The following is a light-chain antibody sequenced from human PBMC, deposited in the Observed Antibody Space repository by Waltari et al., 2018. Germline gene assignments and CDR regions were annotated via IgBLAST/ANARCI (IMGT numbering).Light chain of an antibody. CDR2: EVT. CDR1: TRDIGAYHY. V-gene: IGLV2-14*01. Sequence: QSALTQPASVSGSPGQSITISCTGSTRDIGAYHYVSWYQQHPDKAPKLIISEVTNRPPGVSDRLSGAKSGYTASLTISGLQAEDEGDYYCMSYTRSSTYVFGTGTKVTVL. J-gene: IGLJ1*01. CDR3: MSYTRSSTYV.